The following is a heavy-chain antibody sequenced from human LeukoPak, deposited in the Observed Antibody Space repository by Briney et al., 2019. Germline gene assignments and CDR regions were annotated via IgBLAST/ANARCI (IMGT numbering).Heavy chain of an antibody. J-gene: IGHJ5*02. CDR1: GFTFSSYA. CDR3: ATNGYYDSSGYYFDP. CDR2: ISGSGGST. D-gene: IGHD3-22*01. V-gene: IGHV3-23*01. Sequence: PGGSPRLSCAASGFTFSSYAMSWVRQAPGKGLEWVSAISGSGGSTYYADSVKGRFTISRDNSKNTLYLQMNSLRAEDTAVYYCATNGYYDSSGYYFDPWGQGTLVTVSS.